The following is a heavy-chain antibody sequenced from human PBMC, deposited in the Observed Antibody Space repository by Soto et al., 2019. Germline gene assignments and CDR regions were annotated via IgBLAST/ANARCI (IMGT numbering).Heavy chain of an antibody. J-gene: IGHJ6*02. D-gene: IGHD2-21*02. Sequence: ASVKVSCKASGYTFTGYYMHWVRQAPGQGLEWMGWINPNSGGTNYAQKFQGWVTMTRDTSISTAYMELSRLRSDDTAVYYCARAFVVVTGLVGVINYYYGMDVWGQGTTVTVSS. CDR1: GYTFTGYY. CDR2: INPNSGGT. CDR3: ARAFVVVTGLVGVINYYYGMDV. V-gene: IGHV1-2*04.